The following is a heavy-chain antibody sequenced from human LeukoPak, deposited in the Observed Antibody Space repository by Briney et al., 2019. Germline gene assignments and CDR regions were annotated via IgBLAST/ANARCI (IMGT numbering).Heavy chain of an antibody. Sequence: PGGSLRLSCAASGIIFSNYWMHWVRQAPGKGLVWVSRINRDGSSTSYADSVKGRFTISRDNARNTLYLQMNSLRAEDTAVYYCARGGGYSYGSFDYWGQGTLVIVSS. D-gene: IGHD5-18*01. J-gene: IGHJ4*02. CDR1: GIIFSNYW. CDR2: INRDGSST. CDR3: ARGGGYSYGSFDY. V-gene: IGHV3-74*01.